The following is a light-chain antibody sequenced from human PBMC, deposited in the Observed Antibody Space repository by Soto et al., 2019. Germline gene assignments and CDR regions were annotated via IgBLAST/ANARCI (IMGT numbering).Light chain of an antibody. CDR2: DAS. CDR1: QSVSTY. Sequence: EIVLTQSPATLSLSPGERATLSCRASQSVSTYLAWYQQTPGRPPRLLIYDASKRAPGIPARFSGSGSGTDFTLTDSSIEPEDFAVYYCQQTSNWQGTFGRGTRVDIK. CDR3: QQTSNWQGT. J-gene: IGKJ1*01. V-gene: IGKV3-11*01.